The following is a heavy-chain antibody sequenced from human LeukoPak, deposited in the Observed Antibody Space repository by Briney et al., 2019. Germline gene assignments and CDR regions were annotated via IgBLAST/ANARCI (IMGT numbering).Heavy chain of an antibody. V-gene: IGHV1-18*01. CDR3: ARERYVLRFLEWLQDYYYGMDV. J-gene: IGHJ6*02. Sequence: GASVKVSCKASGYTFTSYGISWVRQAPGQGLEWMGWISAYNGNTNYAQKLQGRVTMTTDTSTSTAYMELRSLRSDDTAVYYCARERYVLRFLEWLQDYYYGMDVWGQGTTVTVSS. D-gene: IGHD3-3*01. CDR1: GYTFTSYG. CDR2: ISAYNGNT.